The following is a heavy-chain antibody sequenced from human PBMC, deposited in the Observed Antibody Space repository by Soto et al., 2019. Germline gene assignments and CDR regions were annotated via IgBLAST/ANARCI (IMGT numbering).Heavy chain of an antibody. CDR2: ITKSGDST. CDR3: AKAKVGATTPAY. CDR1: GFTLRNYA. Sequence: GGSLRLSCAASGFTLRNYAMSWVRQTPGKGLEWVSLITKSGDSTYYADSVKGRFTISRDNSKNTLYLQMNSLRAEDTAVYYCAKAKVGATTPAYWGQGTLVTVSS. D-gene: IGHD1-26*01. V-gene: IGHV3-23*01. J-gene: IGHJ4*02.